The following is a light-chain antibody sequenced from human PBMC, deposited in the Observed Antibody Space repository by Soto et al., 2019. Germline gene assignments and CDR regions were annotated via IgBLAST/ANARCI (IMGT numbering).Light chain of an antibody. Sequence: EIVMTQSPATLSVSPGERATLSCRASRSVGSNVAWYQQKPGQPPRLLIYGAFTRATGIPARFGGSGSGTEFTLTISSLQSEDFAVYYCQQYDNWPPWTFGQGTKVEIK. CDR3: QQYDNWPPWT. V-gene: IGKV3-15*01. CDR2: GAF. CDR1: RSVGSN. J-gene: IGKJ1*01.